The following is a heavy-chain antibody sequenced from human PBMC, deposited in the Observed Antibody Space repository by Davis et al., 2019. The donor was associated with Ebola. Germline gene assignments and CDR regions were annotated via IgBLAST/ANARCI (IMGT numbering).Heavy chain of an antibody. Sequence: MPSETLSLTCTVSGGAISGRTYYWGWIRQPPGKGLEWIGTIYYTGSTWYNPSLKSRVTISVDTSKNQFSLKLSSVTAADTAVYSCARQKLGYCISTSCYGHNWFDPWGQGTLVTVSS. D-gene: IGHD2-2*01. J-gene: IGHJ5*02. CDR3: ARQKLGYCISTSCYGHNWFDP. CDR1: GGAISGRTYY. V-gene: IGHV4-39*01. CDR2: IYYTGST.